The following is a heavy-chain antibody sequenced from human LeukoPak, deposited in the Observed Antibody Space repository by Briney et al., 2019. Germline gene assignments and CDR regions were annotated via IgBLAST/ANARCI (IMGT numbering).Heavy chain of an antibody. Sequence: PSQTLSLTCTVSGGSISSGGYYWNWIQQPPGKGLEWIGYIYHSGSTYYKSSLKSRVTISVDRSKNQFSLKLSSVTAADTAVYYCAGEGAAGTKYYYYMDVWGKGTTVTVSS. CDR3: AGEGAAGTKYYYYMDV. D-gene: IGHD6-13*01. J-gene: IGHJ6*03. CDR1: GGSISSGGYY. V-gene: IGHV4-30-2*01. CDR2: IYHSGST.